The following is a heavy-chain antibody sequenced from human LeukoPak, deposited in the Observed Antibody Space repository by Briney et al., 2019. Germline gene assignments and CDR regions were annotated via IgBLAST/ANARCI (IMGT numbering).Heavy chain of an antibody. Sequence: GGSLRLSCAASGFTFSNYAMSWVRQAPGKGLEWVSAISGSGGSTYYADSVKGRFTISRDNSKNTLYLQMNSLRAEDTAVYYCARDRGYNWFDPCGQGTLVTVSS. CDR1: GFTFSNYA. CDR2: ISGSGGST. D-gene: IGHD3-10*01. J-gene: IGHJ5*02. CDR3: ARDRGYNWFDP. V-gene: IGHV3-23*01.